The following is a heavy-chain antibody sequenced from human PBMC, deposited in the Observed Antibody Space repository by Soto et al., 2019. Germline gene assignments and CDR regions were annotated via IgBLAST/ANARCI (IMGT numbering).Heavy chain of an antibody. V-gene: IGHV4-4*07. Sequence: SETLSLTCTVSGGSISSYYWSWIRQPAGEGLEWIGRIYTSGSTTYNPSLKSRVTISVDRSKNQSSLKLSSVTAADTAVYYCARERDWGHAFDIWGQGTMVTVSS. CDR3: ARERDWGHAFDI. D-gene: IGHD7-27*01. CDR1: GGSISSYY. J-gene: IGHJ3*02. CDR2: IYTSGST.